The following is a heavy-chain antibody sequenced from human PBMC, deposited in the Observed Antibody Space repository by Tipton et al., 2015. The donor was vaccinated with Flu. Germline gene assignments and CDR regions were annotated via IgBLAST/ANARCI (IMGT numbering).Heavy chain of an antibody. CDR1: GGSISNYY. CDR3: ARGATSTGGKIEC. J-gene: IGHJ4*02. D-gene: IGHD4-23*01. Sequence: TLSLTCTVSGGSISNYYWSWIRQPAEKGLEWIGRIYSDGNGDYNPSLKSRVTMSVDTSKNQFSLQLTSVTAADTALYYCARGATSTGGKIECWGQGTLVTVSS. CDR2: IYSDGNG. V-gene: IGHV4-4*07.